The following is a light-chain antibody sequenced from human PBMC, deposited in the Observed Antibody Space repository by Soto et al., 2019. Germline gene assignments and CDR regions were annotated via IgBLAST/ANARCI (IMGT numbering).Light chain of an antibody. Sequence: QSVLTQPPSVSAAPGQTVTISCSGTSSNIRDHYVYWYQHLPGATPKLLIFETNRRPAGIPDRFSGSKSGTSATLGITGLQTAEEGDYDCASWDNTLSGGRVFGPGTKLTVL. V-gene: IGLV1-51*02. J-gene: IGLJ1*01. CDR1: SSNIRDHY. CDR3: ASWDNTLSGGRV. CDR2: ETN.